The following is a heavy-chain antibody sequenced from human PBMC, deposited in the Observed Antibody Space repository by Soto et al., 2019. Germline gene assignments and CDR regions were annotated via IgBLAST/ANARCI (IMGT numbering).Heavy chain of an antibody. Sequence: GGSLRLSCAASGFTFSEHYMDWVRQAPGQGLEWIGRIKNKANSYSTEYAASVQGRFTISRDYAKNSLYLQMNSLTDEDTAVYYCVRAVPGEQTYFWYGMDGWGQGTTVTVSS. V-gene: IGHV3-72*01. CDR3: VRAVPGEQTYFWYGMDG. J-gene: IGHJ6*02. CDR2: IKNKANSYST. CDR1: GFTFSEHY. D-gene: IGHD7-27*01.